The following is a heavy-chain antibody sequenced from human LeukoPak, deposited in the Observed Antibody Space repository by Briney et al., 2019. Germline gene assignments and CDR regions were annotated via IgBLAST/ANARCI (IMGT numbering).Heavy chain of an antibody. Sequence: SVKVSCKASGYTFTSYGISWMRQAPGQGLEWMGRIIPILGIANYAQKFQGRVTITADKSTSTAYMELSSLRSEDTAVYYCASLEGDYGDYPDYWGQGTLVTVSS. J-gene: IGHJ4*02. CDR2: IIPILGIA. CDR3: ASLEGDYGDYPDY. CDR1: GYTFTSYG. V-gene: IGHV1-69*04. D-gene: IGHD4-17*01.